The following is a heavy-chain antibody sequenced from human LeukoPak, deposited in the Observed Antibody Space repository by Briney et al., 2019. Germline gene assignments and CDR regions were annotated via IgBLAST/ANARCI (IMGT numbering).Heavy chain of an antibody. CDR2: ISYDGNNK. CDR1: GFSFSNYV. J-gene: IGHJ4*02. CDR3: AKGLQVAEPPDY. D-gene: IGHD2-15*01. Sequence: GRSLRLSCATSGFSFSNYVMYWVRQAPRKGLEWVAVISYDGNNKYYADSVKGRFTISRDNSKNTLYLQMSSLRGEDTAVYYCAKGLQVAEPPDYWGQGILVTVSS. V-gene: IGHV3-30*18.